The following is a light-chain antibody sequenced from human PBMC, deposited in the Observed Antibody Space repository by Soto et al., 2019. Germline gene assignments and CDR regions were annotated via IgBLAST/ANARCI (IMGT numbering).Light chain of an antibody. CDR1: QSVSSSY. Sequence: VLTQSPGTLSLSQGDSATLSCRASQSVSSSYLAWYQQKPGQAPRLLIYGESSRATGIPDRFSGSGSGTDLTLTISRLEPEDFAVYYCQNYGSSTLTCGQGTRLEIK. CDR3: QNYGSSTLT. CDR2: GES. J-gene: IGKJ5*01. V-gene: IGKV3-20*01.